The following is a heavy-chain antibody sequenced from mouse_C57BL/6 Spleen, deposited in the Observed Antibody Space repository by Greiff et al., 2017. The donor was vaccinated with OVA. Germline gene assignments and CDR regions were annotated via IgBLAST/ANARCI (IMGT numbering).Heavy chain of an antibody. V-gene: IGHV5-9*01. J-gene: IGHJ1*03. D-gene: IGHD4-1*01. Sequence: EVMLVESGGGLVKPGGSLKLSCAASGFTFSSYTMSWVRQTPEKRLEWVATISGGGGNTYYPDSVKGRFTISRDNAKNTLYLQMSSLRSEDTALYYCARQILTGYWYFDVWGTGTTVTVSS. CDR1: GFTFSSYT. CDR2: ISGGGGNT. CDR3: ARQILTGYWYFDV.